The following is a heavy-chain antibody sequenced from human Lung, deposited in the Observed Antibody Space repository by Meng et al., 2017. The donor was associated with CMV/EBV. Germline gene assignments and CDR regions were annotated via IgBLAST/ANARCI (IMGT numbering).Heavy chain of an antibody. CDR3: ARSTQASRDAFDV. Sequence: GGSLRLSCVASGFTVSSFALHWIRQAPGKGLEWVAVISYDGNSKYYADSVKGRFTMSRDNSKNPLFLQMDNLSVEDIGVYYCARSTQASRDAFDVWGQGTMVTVSS. V-gene: IGHV3-30*04. J-gene: IGHJ3*01. CDR1: GFTVSSFA. D-gene: IGHD2/OR15-2a*01. CDR2: ISYDGNSK.